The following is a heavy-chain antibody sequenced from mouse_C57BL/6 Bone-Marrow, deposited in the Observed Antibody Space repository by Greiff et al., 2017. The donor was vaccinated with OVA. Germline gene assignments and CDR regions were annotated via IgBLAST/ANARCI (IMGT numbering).Heavy chain of an antibody. CDR3: ARPTTVAWFAY. D-gene: IGHD6-1*01. CDR2: ISSGGSYT. J-gene: IGHJ3*01. V-gene: IGHV5-6*01. CDR1: GFTFSSYG. Sequence: EVQGVESGGDLVKPGGSLKLSCAASGFTFSSYGMSWVRQTPDKRLEWVATISSGGSYTYYPDSVKGRFTISRDNAKNTLYLQMSSLKSEDTAMYYCARPTTVAWFAYWGQGTLVTVSA.